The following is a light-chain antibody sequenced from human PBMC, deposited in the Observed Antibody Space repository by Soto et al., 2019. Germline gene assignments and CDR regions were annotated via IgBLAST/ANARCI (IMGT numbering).Light chain of an antibody. CDR3: SSYTRSATHV. Sequence: SVLTQPASVSGSPGQSITISCTGTSSAVGGYNYVSWYQHHPGKAPKLMTYDVSNRPSGVSNRFSGSKSGNTASLTISGLQAEDEADYYCSSYTRSATHVFGTGTKVTVL. V-gene: IGLV2-14*03. J-gene: IGLJ1*01. CDR2: DVS. CDR1: SSAVGGYNY.